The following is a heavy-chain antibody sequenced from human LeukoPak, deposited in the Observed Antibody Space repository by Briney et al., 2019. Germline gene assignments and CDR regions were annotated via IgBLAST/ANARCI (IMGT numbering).Heavy chain of an antibody. Sequence: ASVKVSCKASGYTFSSCAINWVRQAPGQGLEYMGWIYTKTGNPTYAQGFTGRFVFSLDTSVSTAYLQISSLKAEDTAVYYCAIHPSDSSGYFSYWGQGALVTVSS. CDR2: IYTKTGNP. D-gene: IGHD3-22*01. CDR1: GYTFSSCA. CDR3: AIHPSDSSGYFSY. V-gene: IGHV7-4-1*02. J-gene: IGHJ4*02.